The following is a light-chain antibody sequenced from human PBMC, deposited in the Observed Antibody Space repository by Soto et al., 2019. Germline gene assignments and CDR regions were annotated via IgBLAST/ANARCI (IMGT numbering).Light chain of an antibody. J-gene: IGLJ3*02. Sequence: HSALTQPRSVSGSPGQSVTISCTGTSSDVGAYIYVSWYQQYPAKAPKVMIYDVGRRPSGVPDRFSGSKSGNTASLTISGLQAEDEAVYFCCSYAGNKTVVFGGGTKLTVL. CDR3: CSYAGNKTVV. V-gene: IGLV2-11*01. CDR1: SSDVGAYIY. CDR2: DVG.